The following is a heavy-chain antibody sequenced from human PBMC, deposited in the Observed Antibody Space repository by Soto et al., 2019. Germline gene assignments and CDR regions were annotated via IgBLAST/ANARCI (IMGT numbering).Heavy chain of an antibody. CDR3: ARAHGDYVWGSYRYPIPLEFGY. V-gene: IGHV4-30-4*01. D-gene: IGHD3-16*02. CDR2: IYYSGST. Sequence: SETLSLTCTVSGGSISSGDYYWSWIRQPPGKGLEWIGYIYYSGSTYYNPSLKSRVTISVDTSKNQFSLKLSSVTAADTAVYYCARAHGDYVWGSYRYPIPLEFGYWGQGTLVTVSS. CDR1: GGSISSGDYY. J-gene: IGHJ4*02.